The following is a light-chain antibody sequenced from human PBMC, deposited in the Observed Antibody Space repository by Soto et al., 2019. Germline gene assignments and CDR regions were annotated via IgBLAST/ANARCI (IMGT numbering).Light chain of an antibody. V-gene: IGLV6-57*04. CDR3: QSYDSSTVV. J-gene: IGLJ2*01. CDR1: SGSIASNY. Sequence: FMLTQPHSVSESPGKTVTISCTRSSGSIASNYVQWYQQRPGSAPTTVIYEDNQRPSGVPDRFSDSTDGSSNSASLTISGLQTEDEADYYCQSYDSSTVVFGGGTKLTVL. CDR2: EDN.